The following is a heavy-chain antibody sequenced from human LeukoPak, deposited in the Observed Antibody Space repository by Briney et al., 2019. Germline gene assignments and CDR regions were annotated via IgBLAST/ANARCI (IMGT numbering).Heavy chain of an antibody. CDR2: ISYDGSNK. D-gene: IGHD5-18*01. J-gene: IGHJ3*02. CDR1: GFTFSSYD. Sequence: GGSLRLSCAASGFTFSSYDMHWVRQAPGKGLEWVADISYDGSNKYYADSVKGRFIIARDHYKNTLYKQMTGMRADDAAEYYWARELRSSYGENAAFDIWGQGTMVTVSS. V-gene: IGHV3-30*04. CDR3: ARELRSSYGENAAFDI.